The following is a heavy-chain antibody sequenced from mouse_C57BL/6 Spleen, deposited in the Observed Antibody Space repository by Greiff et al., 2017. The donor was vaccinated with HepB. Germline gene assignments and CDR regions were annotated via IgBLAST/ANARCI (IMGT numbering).Heavy chain of an antibody. Sequence: QVQLQQSGAELVRPGSSVKLSCKASGYTFTSYWMDWVKQRPGQGLEWIGNIYPSDSETHYNQKFKDKATLTVDKSSSTAYMQLSSLTSEDSAVYYCARSNYYGSLWYFDVWGTGTTVTVSS. D-gene: IGHD1-1*01. CDR3: ARSNYYGSLWYFDV. CDR1: GYTFTSYW. V-gene: IGHV1-61*01. J-gene: IGHJ1*03. CDR2: IYPSDSET.